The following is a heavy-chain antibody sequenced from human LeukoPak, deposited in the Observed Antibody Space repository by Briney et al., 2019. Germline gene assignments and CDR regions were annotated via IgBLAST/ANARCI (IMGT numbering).Heavy chain of an antibody. CDR3: AKDGGLWVSAHWGDS. V-gene: IGHV3-53*01. CDR2: IYGGGNI. J-gene: IGHJ4*02. Sequence: GGSLRLSCAASGFTVSSNYMNWVRQAPGKGLEWVSVIYGGGNIYYADSVKGRFTVSRDNSKNTLFLQMNSLRAEDTAVYYCAKDGGLWVSAHWGDSWGRGTLVTVSS. D-gene: IGHD7-27*01. CDR1: GFTVSSNY.